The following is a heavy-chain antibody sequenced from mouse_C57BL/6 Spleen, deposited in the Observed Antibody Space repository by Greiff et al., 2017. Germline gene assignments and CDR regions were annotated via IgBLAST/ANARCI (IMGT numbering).Heavy chain of an antibody. J-gene: IGHJ3*01. CDR2: IDPSDSET. D-gene: IGHD2-4*01. Sequence: QVQLQQPGAELVRPGSSVKLSCKASGYTFTSSWLHWVKQRPIQGLEWIGNIDPSDSETHYNQKFKEKATLTVDKSSSTAYMQLSSLTSEDSAVYYCARSGYDYDGGFAYWGQGTLVTVSA. CDR3: ARSGYDYDGGFAY. CDR1: GYTFTSSW. V-gene: IGHV1-52*01.